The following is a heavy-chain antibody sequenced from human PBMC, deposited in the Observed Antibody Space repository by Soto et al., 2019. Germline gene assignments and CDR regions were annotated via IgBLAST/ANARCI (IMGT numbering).Heavy chain of an antibody. CDR3: AIAANYDLLPCTVN. J-gene: IGHJ4*02. Sequence: QVQLVQSGAEVKKPGSSVKVSCKASGGTFSSYTISWVRQAPGQGREWMGRIIPILGIANYAQKFQGRVTMNADKSTTTTDQELRSLSSEATAVYYCAIAANYDLLPCTVNWGQGTLVTVSS. D-gene: IGHD3-9*01. V-gene: IGHV1-69*02. CDR1: GGTFSSYT. CDR2: IIPILGIA.